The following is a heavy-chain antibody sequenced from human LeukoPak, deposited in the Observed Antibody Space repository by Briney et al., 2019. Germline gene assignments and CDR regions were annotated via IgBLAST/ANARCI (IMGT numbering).Heavy chain of an antibody. V-gene: IGHV3-48*03. CDR2: ISSSGSTI. CDR3: ASQYYYDSSGYYPRPEYYYYMDV. J-gene: IGHJ6*03. CDR1: GFTFSSYE. Sequence: GGSLRLSCAASGFTFSSYEMNWVRQAPGKGLEWVSYISSSGSTIYYADSVKGRFTISRDNAKNSLYLQMNSLRAEDTAVYYCASQYYYDSSGYYPRPEYYYYMDVWGKGTTVTISS. D-gene: IGHD3-22*01.